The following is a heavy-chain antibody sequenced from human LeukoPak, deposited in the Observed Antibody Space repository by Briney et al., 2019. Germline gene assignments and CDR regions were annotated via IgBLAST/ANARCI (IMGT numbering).Heavy chain of an antibody. CDR2: VSHGGART. Sequence: GGSLRLSCVASGFSISNYDINWVRRAPGKGLEWVSAVSHGGARTYYADSVKGRFTISSDGSRNTLFLQMNSLRAEDTAVYYCARRGYHDYSGFDYWGQGTLVTVSS. CDR1: GFSISNYD. V-gene: IGHV3-23*01. CDR3: ARRGYHDYSGFDY. J-gene: IGHJ4*02. D-gene: IGHD1-26*01.